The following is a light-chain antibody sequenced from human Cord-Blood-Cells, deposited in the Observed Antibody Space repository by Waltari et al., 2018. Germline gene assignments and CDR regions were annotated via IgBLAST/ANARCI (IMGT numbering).Light chain of an antibody. J-gene: IGLJ1*01. Sequence: QSALTQPPSASGSPGQSVTISCTGTSSDVGGYNYVSWYQQHPGQAPKHMIYEVSNRPSGFPDRFSGSKSGNTASLTVSVLQAEDEADYYCSSYAGSNNYVFGTGTKVTVL. CDR2: EVS. CDR3: SSYAGSNNYV. CDR1: SSDVGGYNY. V-gene: IGLV2-8*01.